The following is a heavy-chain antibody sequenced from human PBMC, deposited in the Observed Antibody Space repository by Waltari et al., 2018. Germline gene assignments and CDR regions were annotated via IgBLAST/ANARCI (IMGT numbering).Heavy chain of an antibody. D-gene: IGHD3-22*01. Sequence: EVQLVESGGGLVPPGGSLRLSCAASGVTFSSHWMYWVRQTPGKGLVWVSGINSDGSSTSYADSVKGRVTISRDNAKNTLYLQMNSLRAEDTAVYYCVRDSSGTYWGQGTQVTVSS. CDR3: VRDSSGTY. V-gene: IGHV3-74*01. CDR2: INSDGSST. CDR1: GVTFSSHW. J-gene: IGHJ4*02.